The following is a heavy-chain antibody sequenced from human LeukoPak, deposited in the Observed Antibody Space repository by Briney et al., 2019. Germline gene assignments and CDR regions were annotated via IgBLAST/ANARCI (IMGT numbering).Heavy chain of an antibody. D-gene: IGHD5-18*01. Sequence: PPGGSLRLSCAASGFTFSSYGMHWVRQAPGKGLEWVAVIWYDGSNKYYADSVKGRFTISRDNSKNTLYLQMNSLRAEDTAVYYCARDPTRYSYGYPLDYWGQGTLVTVSS. CDR2: IWYDGSNK. V-gene: IGHV3-33*01. J-gene: IGHJ4*02. CDR3: ARDPTRYSYGYPLDY. CDR1: GFTFSSYG.